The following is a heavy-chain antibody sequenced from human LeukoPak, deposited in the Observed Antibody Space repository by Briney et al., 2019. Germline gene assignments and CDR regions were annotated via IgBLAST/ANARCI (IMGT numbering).Heavy chain of an antibody. Sequence: PSETLSLTCTVSGGSISSYYWSWIRQPAGKGLEWIGRIYTSGSTNYNPSLKSRVTMSVDTSKNQFSLKLSSVTAADTAVYYCARSDPPYYDFWSGYQTYNWFDPWGQGSLVTVSS. V-gene: IGHV4-4*07. CDR1: GGSISSYY. CDR3: ARSDPPYYDFWSGYQTYNWFDP. D-gene: IGHD3-3*01. CDR2: IYTSGST. J-gene: IGHJ5*02.